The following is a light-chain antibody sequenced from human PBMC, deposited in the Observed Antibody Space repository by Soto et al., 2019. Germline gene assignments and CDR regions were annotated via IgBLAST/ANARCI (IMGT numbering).Light chain of an antibody. V-gene: IGKV1-39*01. CDR1: QSISSY. CDR2: AAS. CDR3: QQGYTTPLT. J-gene: IGKJ4*01. Sequence: IQMTQSPPSLSASVGERVTITCRASQSISSYLNWYQHKPGTAPKVLISAASDLQSGVPSRFSGSGSGTDFTLTISSLQPEDFATYYCQQGYTTPLTFGGGTKVEI.